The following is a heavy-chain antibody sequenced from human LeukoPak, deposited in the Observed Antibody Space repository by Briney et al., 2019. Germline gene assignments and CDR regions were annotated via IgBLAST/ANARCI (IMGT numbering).Heavy chain of an antibody. V-gene: IGHV1-18*01. Sequence: ASVKVSCKASGYTFTSYGISWVRQAPGQGLEWMGWISAYNGNTNYAQKLQGRVTMNTDTSTSTAYMELRSLRSDDTAVYYCARAPPHYYDSSGYYGYWGQGTLVTVSS. CDR2: ISAYNGNT. CDR1: GYTFTSYG. D-gene: IGHD3-22*01. CDR3: ARAPPHYYDSSGYYGY. J-gene: IGHJ4*02.